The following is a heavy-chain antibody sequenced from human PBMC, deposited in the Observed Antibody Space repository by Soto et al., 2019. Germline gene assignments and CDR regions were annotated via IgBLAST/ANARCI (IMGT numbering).Heavy chain of an antibody. V-gene: IGHV2-5*02. CDR2: IYWDEDK. CDR3: AHLGIIEMTSWFDP. CDR1: GLSLNSRGVG. J-gene: IGHJ5*02. Sequence: SGPTMVNPTQTLTLTCTFSGLSLNSRGVGVGWIRQPPGKALEWLALIYWDEDKHFSPSLKSRLTLTTDTSKNQVVLTMTNMDPVDTGTYYCAHLGIIEMTSWFDPWGQGTLVTVSS. D-gene: IGHD1-1*01.